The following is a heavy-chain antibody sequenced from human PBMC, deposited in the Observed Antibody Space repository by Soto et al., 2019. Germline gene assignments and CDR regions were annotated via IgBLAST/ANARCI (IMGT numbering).Heavy chain of an antibody. V-gene: IGHV4-31*03. CDR2: MFYTGST. J-gene: IGHJ4*02. D-gene: IGHD5-12*01. CDR3: ARDNGYGHFDS. Sequence: QVQLQESSPGLVKPSQTLSLTCTVSGASITSGRSYWSWIRQHPGKGLEWIGYMFYTGSTYYHPSLKSRVNISADTSKNQFPLRLSSVTPADTAVYYCARDNGYGHFDSWGQGTLVTVSS. CDR1: GASITSGRSY.